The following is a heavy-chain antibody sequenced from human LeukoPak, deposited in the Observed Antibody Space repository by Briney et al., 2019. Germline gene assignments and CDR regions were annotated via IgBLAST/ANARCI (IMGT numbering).Heavy chain of an antibody. CDR3: AGYDREAWFDP. V-gene: IGHV4-31*03. Sequence: SETLSLTCTVSGGSISSGGYYWSWIRQHPGKGLEWIGYIYYSGSTYYNPSLKSRVTISVDTSKNQFSLKLSSVTAADTAVYYCAGYDREAWFDPWGQGTLVTVSS. CDR2: IYYSGST. CDR1: GGSISSGGYY. D-gene: IGHD3-16*01. J-gene: IGHJ5*02.